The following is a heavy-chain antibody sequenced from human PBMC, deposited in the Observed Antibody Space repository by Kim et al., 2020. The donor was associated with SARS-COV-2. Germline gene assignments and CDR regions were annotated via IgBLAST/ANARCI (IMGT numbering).Heavy chain of an antibody. V-gene: IGHV1-24*01. Sequence: TIYATKFQGRVTMTEATSTDTAYMELSSLRSEDTAVYYCATEQYYYGLDYWGQGTLVTVSS. D-gene: IGHD3-10*01. CDR2: T. J-gene: IGHJ4*02. CDR3: ATEQYYYGLDY.